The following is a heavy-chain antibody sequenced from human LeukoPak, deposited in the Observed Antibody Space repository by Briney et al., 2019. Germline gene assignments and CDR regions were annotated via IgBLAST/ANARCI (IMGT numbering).Heavy chain of an antibody. CDR2: IYYSGST. CDR3: AKDQRWESPHYLDS. J-gene: IGHJ4*02. CDR1: GGSISSSSYY. V-gene: IGHV4-39*02. Sequence: SETLSLTCTVSGGSISSSSYYWGWIRQPPGKGLEWIGSIYYSGSTYYNPSLKSRVTISVDTSKNQFSLKLSSVTAADTAVYYCAKDQRWESPHYLDSWDQGTLVTVSS. D-gene: IGHD1-26*01.